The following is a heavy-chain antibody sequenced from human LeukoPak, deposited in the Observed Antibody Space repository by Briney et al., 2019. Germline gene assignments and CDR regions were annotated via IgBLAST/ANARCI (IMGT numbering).Heavy chain of an antibody. V-gene: IGHV4-34*01. CDR1: GGSFSGYY. D-gene: IGHD3-10*01. Sequence: PSETLSLTCAVYGGSFSGYYWSWVRQPPGKGLEWIGEINHSGSTNCNPSLKSRVTISVDTSKNQFSLKLSSVTAADTAVYYCARVRSGSGAFDIWGQGTMVTVSS. J-gene: IGHJ3*02. CDR3: ARVRSGSGAFDI. CDR2: INHSGST.